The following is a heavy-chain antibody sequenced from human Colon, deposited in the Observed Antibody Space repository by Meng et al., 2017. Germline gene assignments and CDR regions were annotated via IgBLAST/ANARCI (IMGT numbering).Heavy chain of an antibody. Sequence: SETLSLTCAVYGESFGNYFWSWSRQPPGKGLEWIGEISHGGSTNSNPSLKSRVTISLDMSKKQFSLNLTSVTAADTAVYFCARGLGTIQRGYCSGGSCSSDYWGQGTLVTVSS. J-gene: IGHJ4*02. V-gene: IGHV4-34*01. D-gene: IGHD2-15*01. CDR2: ISHGGST. CDR3: ARGLGTIQRGYCSGGSCSSDY. CDR1: GESFGNYF.